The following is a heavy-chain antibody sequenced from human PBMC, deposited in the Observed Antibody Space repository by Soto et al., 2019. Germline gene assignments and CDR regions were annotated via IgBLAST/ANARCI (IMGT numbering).Heavy chain of an antibody. CDR2: ISIEKGDT. CDR3: ARCYCSVGSCFACSHFDL. D-gene: IGHD2-15*01. Sequence: QVQVVQSGAEVKKPGASVKVACKASGYSFDTFGMSWVRQAPGQGLEWMVWISIEKGDTNSAQKFLPRLTMDTDTSTSTAYVALRTRPSDCTAVYYCARCYCSVGSCFACSHFDLWGRANLVSVSS. V-gene: IGHV1-18*01. CDR1: GYSFDTFG. J-gene: IGHJ2*01.